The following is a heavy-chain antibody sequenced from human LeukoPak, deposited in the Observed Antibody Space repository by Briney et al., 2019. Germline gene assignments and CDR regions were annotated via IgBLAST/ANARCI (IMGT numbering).Heavy chain of an antibody. J-gene: IGHJ5*02. D-gene: IGHD6-13*01. V-gene: IGHV4-39*07. CDR3: ARAWYSSSWYRGVRWFDP. Sequence: SQTLSLTCTVSGGSISSGSYYWNWIRQPPGKGLEWIGEINHSGSTNYNPSLKGRVTISVDTSKNQFSLKLSSVTAADTAVYYCARAWYSSSWYRGVRWFDPWGQGTLVTVSS. CDR2: INHSGST. CDR1: GGSISSGSYY.